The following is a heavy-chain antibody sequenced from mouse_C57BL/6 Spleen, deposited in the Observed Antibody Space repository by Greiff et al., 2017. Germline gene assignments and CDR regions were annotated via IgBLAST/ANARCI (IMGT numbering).Heavy chain of an antibody. CDR3: ARTGDSSCPAWFAY. CDR1: GYAFSSSW. Sequence: VQLQQSGPELVKPGASVKISCKASGYAFSSSWMNWVKQRPGKGLEWIGRIYPGDGDTNYNGKFKGKATLTADKSSSTAYMQLSSLTSEDSAVYFCARTGDSSCPAWFAYWGQGTLVTVSA. CDR2: IYPGDGDT. V-gene: IGHV1-82*01. D-gene: IGHD3-2*02. J-gene: IGHJ3*01.